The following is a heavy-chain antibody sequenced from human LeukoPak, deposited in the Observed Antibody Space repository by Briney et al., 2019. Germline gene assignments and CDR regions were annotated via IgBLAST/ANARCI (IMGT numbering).Heavy chain of an antibody. J-gene: IGHJ4*02. CDR1: GGTFSSYA. V-gene: IGHV1-69*13. CDR3: ARGELWFGELPKSLDY. D-gene: IGHD3-10*01. Sequence: GASLKVSCKASGGTFSSYAISWVRQAPGQGLEWMGGIIPIFGTANYAQKLQGRVTVTADESTSTAYMELSSLRSEDTAVYYCARGELWFGELPKSLDYWGQGTLVTVSS. CDR2: IIPIFGTA.